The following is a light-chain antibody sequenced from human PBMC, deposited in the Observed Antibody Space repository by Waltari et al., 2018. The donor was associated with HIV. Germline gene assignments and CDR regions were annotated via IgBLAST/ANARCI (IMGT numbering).Light chain of an antibody. J-gene: IGLJ1*01. CDR2: RKN. CDR3: AAWDDSLSGVYV. CDR1: SSNIGSNY. V-gene: IGLV1-47*01. Sequence: QSVLTQPPSASGTPGQRVTISCSGSSSNIGSNYVYWYQQLPGTAPKLLIYRKNQRPSGVPDRFSGSKSGTSASLAISGLRSEDEADYYCAAWDDSLSGVYVFGTGTKVTVL.